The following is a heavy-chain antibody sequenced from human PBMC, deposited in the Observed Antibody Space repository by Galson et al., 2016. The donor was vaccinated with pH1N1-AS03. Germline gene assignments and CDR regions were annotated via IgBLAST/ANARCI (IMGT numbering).Heavy chain of an antibody. CDR1: GFTFRDYG. CDR2: IWYDGSNK. J-gene: IGHJ4*02. Sequence: SLRLSCAASGFTFRDYGFHWVRQAPGKGLEWVAVIWYDGSNKNYVDSVKGRFIVSRDNSNDTLYLQMNSLRAEDTAVYYCARDRPNYNVYLDHWCQGSLVTVSS. D-gene: IGHD5-24*01. V-gene: IGHV3-33*01. CDR3: ARDRPNYNVYLDH.